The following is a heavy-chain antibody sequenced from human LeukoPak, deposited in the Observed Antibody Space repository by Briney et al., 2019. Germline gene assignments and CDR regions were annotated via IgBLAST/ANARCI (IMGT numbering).Heavy chain of an antibody. V-gene: IGHV4-59*01. D-gene: IGHD3-3*01. Sequence: SETLSLTCTVSGGSISNYYWNWIRQPPGKGLEWIGYIYYSGTTNYNPSLKSRVSMSVDTSKNQFSLKLSSVTAADTAVYYCARHGDFWSGYPSRFDPWGQGTLVTVSS. CDR2: IYYSGTT. CDR1: GGSISNYY. J-gene: IGHJ5*02. CDR3: ARHGDFWSGYPSRFDP.